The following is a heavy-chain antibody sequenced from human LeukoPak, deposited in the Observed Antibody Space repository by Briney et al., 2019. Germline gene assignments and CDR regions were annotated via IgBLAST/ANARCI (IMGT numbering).Heavy chain of an antibody. CDR2: IKGKIDGGTI. CDR3: ATAIDCGGPWGYCFDY. D-gene: IGHD2-21*01. V-gene: IGHV3-15*05. J-gene: IGHJ4*02. Sequence: GGSLRLSCGASGFTFSSAWKTWVRQAPGKGLEWVGRIKGKIDGGTIDYAAPVKGRFTISRDDLKNTLHLEMTSLTTEDTDVYYCATAIDCGGPWGYCFDYWGQGTLVTVSS. CDR1: GFTFSSAW.